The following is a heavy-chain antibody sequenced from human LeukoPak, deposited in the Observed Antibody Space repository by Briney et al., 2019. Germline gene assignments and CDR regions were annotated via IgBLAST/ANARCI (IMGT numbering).Heavy chain of an antibody. CDR1: GFTFDDYA. D-gene: IGHD1-26*01. CDR2: ISWDGSST. CDR3: AKGGSGSYSLDAFDI. Sequence: GGSLRLSCAASGFTFDDYAMHWVRQAPGKGLEGVSLISWDGSSTYYADSVKGRFTISRDNSKNSLYLQMNSLRAEDMALYYCAKGGSGSYSLDAFDIWGQGTMVTVSS. J-gene: IGHJ3*02. V-gene: IGHV3-43D*03.